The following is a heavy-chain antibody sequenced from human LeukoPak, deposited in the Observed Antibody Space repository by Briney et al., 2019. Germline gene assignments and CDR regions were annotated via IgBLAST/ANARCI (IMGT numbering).Heavy chain of an antibody. D-gene: IGHD1-26*01. CDR2: IKQDGSEK. Sequence: PGGSLRLSCVASGFTFSSYWMSWVRQAPGKGLEWVANIKQDGSEKYYEDSMEGRFTISRDNAKNSLYLQMNSLRAEDTAVYYCARGELRQSHHWGQGTLVTVSS. V-gene: IGHV3-7*04. J-gene: IGHJ5*02. CDR1: GFTFSSYW. CDR3: ARGELRQSHH.